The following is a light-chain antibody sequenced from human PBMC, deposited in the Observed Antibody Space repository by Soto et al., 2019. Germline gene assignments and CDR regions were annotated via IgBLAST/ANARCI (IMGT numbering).Light chain of an antibody. CDR3: SSYSSSSISYV. CDR2: EVT. Sequence: QSVLTQPASVSGSPGQSITISCAGSSSDVGGYKYVPWYQQLPGNAPKLIIFEVTIRPSGVSNRFSGSKSGNTASLTISGLQAEDEADYYCSSYSSSSISYVFGTGTKVTVL. V-gene: IGLV2-14*01. J-gene: IGLJ1*01. CDR1: SSDVGGYKY.